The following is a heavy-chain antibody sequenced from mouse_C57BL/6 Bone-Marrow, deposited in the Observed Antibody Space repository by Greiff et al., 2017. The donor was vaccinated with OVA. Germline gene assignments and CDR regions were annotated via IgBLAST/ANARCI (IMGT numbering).Heavy chain of an antibody. J-gene: IGHJ4*01. CDR1: GFNIKDDY. V-gene: IGHV14-4*01. Sequence: EVKLMESGAELVRPGASVTLSCTASGFNIKDDYMHWVKQRPEQGLEWIGWIDPENGDTEYASKFQGKATITADTSSNTAYLQLSSLTSEDTAVYYCTTMVTGYAMDYWGQGTSVTVSS. CDR2: IDPENGDT. CDR3: TTMVTGYAMDY. D-gene: IGHD2-2*01.